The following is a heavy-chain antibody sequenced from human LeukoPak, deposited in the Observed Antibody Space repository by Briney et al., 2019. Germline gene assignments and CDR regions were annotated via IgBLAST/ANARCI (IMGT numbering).Heavy chain of an antibody. J-gene: IGHJ4*02. D-gene: IGHD6-6*01. V-gene: IGHV1-18*01. CDR2: ISAYNGNT. CDR1: GYTFTSYG. CDR3: ARGITALQYSSSSFDY. Sequence: ASVKVSCKASGYTFTSYGISWVRQAPGQGLEWMGWISAYNGNTNYAQKLQGRVTMTTDTSTSTAYTELRSLRSDDTAVYYCARGITALQYSSSSFDYWGQGTLVTVSS.